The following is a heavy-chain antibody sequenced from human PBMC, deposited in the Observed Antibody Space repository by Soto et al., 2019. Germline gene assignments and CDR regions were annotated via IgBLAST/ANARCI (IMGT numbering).Heavy chain of an antibody. D-gene: IGHD1-26*01. V-gene: IGHV3-30*18. CDR1: GFTFSSFG. CDR2: ISFDGSKK. Sequence: TGGSLRLSCAASGFTFSSFGMHWVRQAPGKGLEWVAVISFDGSKKYYADSVKGRFTISRDNSKNTLFLQMNSLRAEDTAVYYCAKDSMGDYYGMDVWGQGTTVTVSS. J-gene: IGHJ6*02. CDR3: AKDSMGDYYGMDV.